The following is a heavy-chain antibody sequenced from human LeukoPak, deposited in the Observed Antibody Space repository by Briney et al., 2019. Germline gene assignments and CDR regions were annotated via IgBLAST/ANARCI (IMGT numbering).Heavy chain of an antibody. CDR1: GFTFSSYA. Sequence: PGGSLRLPCAASGFTFSSYAMSWVRQAPGKGLEWVSAISGSGGSTYYADSVKGRFTISRDNSKNTLYLQMNSLRAEDTAVYYCAKDSDSSGYSPYGMDVWGQGTTVTVSS. V-gene: IGHV3-23*01. CDR3: AKDSDSSGYSPYGMDV. J-gene: IGHJ6*02. D-gene: IGHD3-22*01. CDR2: ISGSGGST.